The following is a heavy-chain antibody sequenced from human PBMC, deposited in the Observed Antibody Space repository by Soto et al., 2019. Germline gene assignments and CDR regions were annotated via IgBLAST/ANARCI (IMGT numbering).Heavy chain of an antibody. D-gene: IGHD1-7*01. J-gene: IGHJ5*01. CDR3: ARDPPTGTTLDWVDS. V-gene: IGHV3-21*01. CDR2: ISSSGSFK. Sequence: PGGSLRLSCAASGFSFISDSMGWGRQAPGKGLEWVSSISSSGSFKNYADSVKGRFTISRDNSKNSLYLQMNSLKDEDTAVYYCARDPPTGTTLDWVDSWGQGTLVTVSS. CDR1: GFSFISDS.